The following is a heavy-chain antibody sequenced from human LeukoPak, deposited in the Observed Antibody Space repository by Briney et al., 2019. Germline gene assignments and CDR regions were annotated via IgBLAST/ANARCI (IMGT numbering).Heavy chain of an antibody. D-gene: IGHD3-10*01. CDR1: GFTFSSFW. Sequence: PGGSLRLSCAASGFTFSSFWMNWVRQAPGKGLEWVANIKQDGSEKYYVDSVKGRFTISRDNAKNSLFLQMNRLRAEDTAVYYCAREAGSGTYRGKYYYYYMDVWGKGTTVTVSS. V-gene: IGHV3-7*01. J-gene: IGHJ6*03. CDR3: AREAGSGTYRGKYYYYYMDV. CDR2: IKQDGSEK.